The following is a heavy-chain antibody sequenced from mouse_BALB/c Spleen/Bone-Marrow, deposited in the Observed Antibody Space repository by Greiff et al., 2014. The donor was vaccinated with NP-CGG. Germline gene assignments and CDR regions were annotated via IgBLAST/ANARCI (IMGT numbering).Heavy chain of an antibody. CDR2: IYPGDGDT. Sequence: QVQLKQSGAELVRPGSSVKISCKASGYAFSSYWMNWVRQRPGQGLEWIGQIYPGDGDTNYNGKFKGKATLTADKSSSTAYMQLSSLTSEDSAVYFCARVRNWADYWGQGTTLTVSS. J-gene: IGHJ2*01. CDR3: ARVRNWADY. D-gene: IGHD4-1*01. CDR1: GYAFSSYW. V-gene: IGHV1-80*01.